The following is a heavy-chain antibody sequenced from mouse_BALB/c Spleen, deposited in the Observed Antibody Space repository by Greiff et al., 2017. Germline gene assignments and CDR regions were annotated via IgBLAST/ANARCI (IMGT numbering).Heavy chain of an antibody. CDR2: ISDGGSYT. J-gene: IGHJ3*01. Sequence: EVKLMESGGGLVKPGGSLKLSCAASGFTFSDYYMYWVRQTPEKRLEWVATISDGGSYTYYPDSVKGRFTISRDNAKNNLYLQMSSLKSEDTAMYYCARDGYYYGSSTGFAYWGQGTLVTVSA. D-gene: IGHD1-1*01. V-gene: IGHV5-4*02. CDR3: ARDGYYYGSSTGFAY. CDR1: GFTFSDYY.